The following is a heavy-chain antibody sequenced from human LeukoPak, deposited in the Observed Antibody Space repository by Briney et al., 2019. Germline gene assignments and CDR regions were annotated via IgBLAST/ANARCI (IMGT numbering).Heavy chain of an antibody. CDR3: ARTYYYDSSGYREDWFDP. CDR2: ISSSSSYI. CDR1: GFTFSSYE. V-gene: IGHV3-21*01. Sequence: PGGSLRLSCAASGFTFSSYEMNWVRQAPGKGLEWVSSISSSSSYIYYADSVKGRFTISRDNAKKSLYLQMNSLRAEDTAVYYCARTYYYDSSGYREDWFDPWGQGTLVTVSS. D-gene: IGHD3-22*01. J-gene: IGHJ5*02.